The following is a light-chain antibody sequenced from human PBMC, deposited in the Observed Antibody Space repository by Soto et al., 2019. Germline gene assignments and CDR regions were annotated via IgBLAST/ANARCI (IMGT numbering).Light chain of an antibody. Sequence: DIQMTQPPSTLSASLGDRVTITFRASQSISSWLAWYQQKPGKAPKLLIYDASSLESGVPSRFSGSGSGTEFTLTISSLQPDDFATYYCQQYNSYWTFGQGTKVDI. CDR3: QQYNSYWT. V-gene: IGKV1-5*01. J-gene: IGKJ1*01. CDR2: DAS. CDR1: QSISSW.